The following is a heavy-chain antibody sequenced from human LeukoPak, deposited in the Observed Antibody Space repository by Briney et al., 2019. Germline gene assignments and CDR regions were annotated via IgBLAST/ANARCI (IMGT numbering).Heavy chain of an antibody. CDR2: VDTEDGET. D-gene: IGHD1-14*01. Sequence: GASVKVSCKASGFTFTDYYMHWVQQAPGKGLEWMGRVDTEDGETIFAEKFQGRVTITADTSTDTAYMELSSLRSEDTAVYYCATAPESYFDYWGQGTLVTVSS. V-gene: IGHV1-69-2*01. CDR1: GFTFTDYY. CDR3: ATAPESYFDY. J-gene: IGHJ4*02.